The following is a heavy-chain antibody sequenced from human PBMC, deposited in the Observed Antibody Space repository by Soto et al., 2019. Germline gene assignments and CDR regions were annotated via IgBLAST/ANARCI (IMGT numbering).Heavy chain of an antibody. Sequence: VKVSCKASGYTFTSYAVHWVRQAPGQRLEWMGWINAGNGNTKYSQKFQGRVTITRDTSASTAYMELSSLRSEDTAVYYCARVLSYDSSGYYYWDAFDIWGQGTMVTVSS. CDR1: GYTFTSYA. CDR2: INAGNGNT. D-gene: IGHD3-22*01. J-gene: IGHJ3*02. CDR3: ARVLSYDSSGYYYWDAFDI. V-gene: IGHV1-3*01.